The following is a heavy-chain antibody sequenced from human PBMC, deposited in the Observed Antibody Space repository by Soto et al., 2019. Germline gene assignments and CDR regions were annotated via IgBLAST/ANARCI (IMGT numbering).Heavy chain of an antibody. D-gene: IGHD1-1*01. CDR3: ARIYRNWNDGGPYFDY. CDR1: GFTFSSYS. J-gene: IGHJ4*02. CDR2: ISSSSSYI. Sequence: GGSLRLSCAASGFTFSSYSMNWVRQAPGKGLEWVSSISSSSSYIYYADSVKGRFTISRDNAKNSLYLQMNSLRAEDTAVYYCARIYRNWNDGGPYFDYWGQGTLVTSPQ. V-gene: IGHV3-21*01.